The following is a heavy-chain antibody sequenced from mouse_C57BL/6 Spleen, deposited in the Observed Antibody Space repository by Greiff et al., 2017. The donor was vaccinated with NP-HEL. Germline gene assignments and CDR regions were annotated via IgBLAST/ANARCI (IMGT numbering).Heavy chain of an antibody. Sequence: QVQLQQSGAELAKPGASVKLSCKASGYTFTSYWMHWVKQRPGQGLEWIGYINPSSGYTKYNQKFKDKATLTADKSSSTAYMQLSSLTYEDSAVYDCARFPWLRRSYWYFDVWGTGTTVTVSS. V-gene: IGHV1-7*01. CDR1: GYTFTSYW. CDR3: ARFPWLRRSYWYFDV. J-gene: IGHJ1*03. CDR2: INPSSGYT. D-gene: IGHD2-2*01.